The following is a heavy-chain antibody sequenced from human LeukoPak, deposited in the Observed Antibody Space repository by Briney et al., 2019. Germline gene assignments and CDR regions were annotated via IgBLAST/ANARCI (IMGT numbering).Heavy chain of an antibody. CDR2: INPSGGST. CDR1: GYTFTSYY. CDR3: ARNPPNYDFWSGYPNDY. V-gene: IGHV1-46*01. J-gene: IGHJ4*02. D-gene: IGHD3-3*01. Sequence: ASVKVSCKASGYTFTSYYMHWVRQAPGQGLEWMGIINPSGGSTSYAQKFQGRVTMTRDTSTSTVYMELSSLRSEDTAVYYCARNPPNYDFWSGYPNDYWGQGTLVTVSS.